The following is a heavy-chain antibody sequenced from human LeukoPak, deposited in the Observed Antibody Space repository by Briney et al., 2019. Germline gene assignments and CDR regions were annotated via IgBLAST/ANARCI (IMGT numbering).Heavy chain of an antibody. CDR1: GFSFSSYA. J-gene: IGHJ4*02. CDR3: ARGLPMGHF. Sequence: PGGSLRLSSAASGFSFSSYAINWVRQAPGKGLEWVSAFVGGGATTYFADSVRGRFSISRDISRNTLTVYLQMSSLRAEDTAVYYCARGLPMGHFGGQGTLVTVSS. CDR2: FVGGGATT. V-gene: IGHV3-23*01. D-gene: IGHD3-10*01.